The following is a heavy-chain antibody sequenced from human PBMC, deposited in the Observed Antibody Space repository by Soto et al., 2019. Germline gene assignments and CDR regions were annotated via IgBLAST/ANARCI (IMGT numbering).Heavy chain of an antibody. CDR1: GGTFSSYA. CDR2: VIPIFGTA. D-gene: IGHD3-22*01. CDR3: ARGPNYYDSSGYDPPEYYYGMDV. V-gene: IGHV1-69*13. J-gene: IGHJ6*02. Sequence: SVKVSCKASGGTFSSYAISWVRQAPGQGLEWMGGVIPIFGTANYAQKFQGRVTITADESTSTAYMELSSLRSEDTAVYYCARGPNYYDSSGYDPPEYYYGMDVWGQGTTVTVSS.